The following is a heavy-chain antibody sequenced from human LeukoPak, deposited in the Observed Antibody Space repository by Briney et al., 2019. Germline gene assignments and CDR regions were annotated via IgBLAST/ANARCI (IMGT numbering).Heavy chain of an antibody. D-gene: IGHD2-15*01. V-gene: IGHV4-39*01. Sequence: PSETLSLTCTVSGGSISSSSYYWGWVRQPPGRGLERIGSIYYSGSTYYNPSLKSRVTISVDTSKNQFSLKLSSVTAADTAVYYCASIAGRDLLQFDSWGQGTLVTVSS. CDR1: GGSISSSSYY. CDR3: ASIAGRDLLQFDS. J-gene: IGHJ4*02. CDR2: IYYSGST.